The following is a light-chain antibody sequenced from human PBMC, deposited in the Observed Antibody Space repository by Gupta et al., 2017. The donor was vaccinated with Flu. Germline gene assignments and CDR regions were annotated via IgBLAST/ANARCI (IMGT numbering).Light chain of an antibody. CDR3: QQLNNYPPWS. CDR2: AAS. Sequence: DIQLTQSPSFLSASVGDRVTITCRASQGISSYLAWYQQKPGKAPKLLIYAASIWQSGVPSRFSGSGSGTELTLTISSRQPEDFATYYCQQLNNYPPWSFGQGTKLEIK. J-gene: IGKJ2*04. V-gene: IGKV1-9*01. CDR1: QGISSY.